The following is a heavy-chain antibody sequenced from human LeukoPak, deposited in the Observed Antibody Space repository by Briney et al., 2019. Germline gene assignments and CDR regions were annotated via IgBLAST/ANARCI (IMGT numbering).Heavy chain of an antibody. Sequence: GGSLRLSCAASGFTFSSYGMHWVRQAPGKGLEWLSYIASSGSTIYYADSVKGRFTISGDNAKNSLYLQMNSLRAEDTALYYCAKAPTGYYYYMDVWGKGTTVTISS. CDR3: AKAPTGYYYYMDV. V-gene: IGHV3-48*04. CDR2: IASSGSTI. CDR1: GFTFSSYG. D-gene: IGHD4-17*01. J-gene: IGHJ6*03.